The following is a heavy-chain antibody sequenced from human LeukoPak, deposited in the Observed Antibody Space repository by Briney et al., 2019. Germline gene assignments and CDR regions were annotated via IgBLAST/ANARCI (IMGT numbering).Heavy chain of an antibody. J-gene: IGHJ4*02. D-gene: IGHD3-9*01. CDR2: IRSKTDGGTT. V-gene: IGHV3-15*01. Sequence: PGGSLRLSCAASGFTFNTAWMSWVRQAPGKGLEWVGRIRSKTDGGTTYYAAPVKGRFTISRDDSKNTLYLQMRSLGAEDTAVYYCAKVFSLRYFDWILYVDSWGQGTLVTVSS. CDR1: GFTFNTAW. CDR3: AKVFSLRYFDWILYVDS.